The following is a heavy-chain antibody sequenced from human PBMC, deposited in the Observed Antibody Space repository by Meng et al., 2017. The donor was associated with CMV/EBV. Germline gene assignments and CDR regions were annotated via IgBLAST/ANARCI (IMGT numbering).Heavy chain of an antibody. V-gene: IGHV3-7*01. J-gene: IGHJ5*02. CDR3: ARGYNWFDP. Sequence: LSLTCAASGFTFSSYWMSWVRQAPGKGLEWVANIKQDGSEKYYVDSVKGRFTISRDNAKNSLYLQMNSLKAEDTAVYYCARGYNWFDPWGQGTLVTVSS. CDR2: IKQDGSEK. CDR1: GFTFSSYW.